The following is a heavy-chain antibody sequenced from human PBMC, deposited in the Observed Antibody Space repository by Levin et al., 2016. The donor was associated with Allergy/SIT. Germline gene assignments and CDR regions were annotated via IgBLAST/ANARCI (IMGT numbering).Heavy chain of an antibody. J-gene: IGHJ4*02. CDR2: VTSTSSYI. Sequence: GESLKISCAASGFTFSSYSMNWVRQAPGKGLEWVSSVTSTSSYILYADSVKGRYTISRDNAKNSLYLQMNSLRTEDTAVYYCARDPEDGVAGWDYWGQGALVTVSS. V-gene: IGHV3-21*01. CDR3: ARDPEDGVAGWDY. D-gene: IGHD2-15*01. CDR1: GFTFSSYS.